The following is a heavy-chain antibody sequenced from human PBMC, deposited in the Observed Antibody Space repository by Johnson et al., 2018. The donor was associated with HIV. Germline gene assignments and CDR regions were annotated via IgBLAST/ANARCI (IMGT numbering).Heavy chain of an antibody. CDR1: GFSFSSYA. J-gene: IGHJ3*02. V-gene: IGHV3-30*04. CDR3: ASTIFGVAWHAFDI. D-gene: IGHD3-3*01. CDR2: ISYVGTNE. Sequence: VQLVESGGGLVKPGGSLRLSCAASGFSFSSYAMHWVRQAPGKGLEWVAVISYVGTNEYYADSVKGRFTISRDNSKNTLYLQMNSLRAEDTAVYYCASTIFGVAWHAFDIWGQGTMVIVSS.